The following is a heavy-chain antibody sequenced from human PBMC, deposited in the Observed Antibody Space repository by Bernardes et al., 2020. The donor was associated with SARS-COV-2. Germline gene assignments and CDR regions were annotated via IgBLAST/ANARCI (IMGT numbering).Heavy chain of an antibody. CDR3: ARDLGDYAKSGSQY. J-gene: IGHJ4*02. D-gene: IGHD4-17*01. CDR1: GYTFTGYY. Sequence: ASVKVSCKASGYTFTGYYMHWVRQAPGQGLEWMGWINPNSGGTNYAQKFQGRVTMTRDTSISTAYMELSRLRSDDTAVYYCARDLGDYAKSGSQYWGQGTLGTVSS. CDR2: INPNSGGT. V-gene: IGHV1-2*02.